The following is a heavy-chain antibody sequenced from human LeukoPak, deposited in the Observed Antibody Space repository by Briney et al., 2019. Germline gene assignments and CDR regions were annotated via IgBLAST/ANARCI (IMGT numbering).Heavy chain of an antibody. Sequence: ASVKVSCKASGYSFTSYGISWVRQAPGQRLEWVGWISAYNGNTNYAQKLQGRVIMTTDTSTSTAYMELRSLRSDDTAVYYCARETSQKGAHYMDVWGKGTTVTISS. CDR3: ARETSQKGAHYMDV. V-gene: IGHV1-18*01. CDR1: GYSFTSYG. CDR2: ISAYNGNT. J-gene: IGHJ6*03. D-gene: IGHD3-16*01.